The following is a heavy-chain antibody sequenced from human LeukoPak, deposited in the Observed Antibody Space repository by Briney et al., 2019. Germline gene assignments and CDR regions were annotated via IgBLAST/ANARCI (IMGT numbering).Heavy chain of an antibody. J-gene: IGHJ4*02. CDR1: GGSISSGSYY. Sequence: SETLSLTCTVSGGSISSGSYYWTWIRQPAGKGLEWIGRIYTSGSTIYNPSLKSRVTISLDTSKNHFSLKLSSVTAAATAVYYCAREGGSSWQSFDYWGQGTLVTVSS. V-gene: IGHV4-61*02. CDR3: AREGGSSWQSFDY. D-gene: IGHD6-13*01. CDR2: IYTSGST.